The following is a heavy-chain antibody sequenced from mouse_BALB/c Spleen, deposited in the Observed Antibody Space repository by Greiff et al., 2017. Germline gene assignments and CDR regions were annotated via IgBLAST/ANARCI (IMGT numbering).Heavy chain of an antibody. Sequence: VQLKESGGGLVQPGGSLKLSCAASGFTFSSYGMSWVRQTPDKRLELVATINSNGGSTYYPDSVKGRFTISRDNAKNTLYLQMSSLKSEDTAMYYCARGDEDFDYWGQGTTLTVSS. V-gene: IGHV5-6-3*01. D-gene: IGHD3-3*01. CDR2: INSNGGST. CDR1: GFTFSSYG. CDR3: ARGDEDFDY. J-gene: IGHJ2*01.